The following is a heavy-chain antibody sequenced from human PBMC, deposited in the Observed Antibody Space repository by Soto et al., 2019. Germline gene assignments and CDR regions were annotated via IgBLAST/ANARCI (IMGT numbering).Heavy chain of an antibody. Sequence: SETLSLTCTVTGDSISIRSYYWGWIRQPPGKGLEWIGSIYYSGSTYNNPSLRSRVSMSIDTSKDQFSLKLKPVTAADTALYFCARQRTSVVNKAYFDVWGPGSLVTVSS. V-gene: IGHV4-39*01. D-gene: IGHD2-21*01. CDR1: GDSISIRSYY. J-gene: IGHJ4*02. CDR2: IYYSGST. CDR3: ARQRTSVVNKAYFDV.